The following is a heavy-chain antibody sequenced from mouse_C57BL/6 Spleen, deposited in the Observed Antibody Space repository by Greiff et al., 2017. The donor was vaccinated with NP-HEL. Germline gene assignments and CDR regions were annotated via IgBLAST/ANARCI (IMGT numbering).Heavy chain of an antibody. J-gene: IGHJ3*01. CDR3: AREESYDYDPSWFAY. Sequence: QVHVKQPGAELVRPGSSVKLSCKASGYTFTSYWMHWVKQRPIQGLEWIGNIDPSDSETHYNQKFKDKATLTVDKSSSTAYMQLSSLTSEDSAVYYCAREESYDYDPSWFAYWGQGTLVTVSA. D-gene: IGHD2-4*01. CDR1: GYTFTSYW. V-gene: IGHV1-52*01. CDR2: IDPSDSET.